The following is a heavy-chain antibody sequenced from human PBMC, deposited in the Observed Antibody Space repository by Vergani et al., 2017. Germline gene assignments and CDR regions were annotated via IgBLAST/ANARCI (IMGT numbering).Heavy chain of an antibody. CDR1: GFTFSSYD. J-gene: IGHJ2*01. V-gene: IGHV3-13*01. Sequence: EVQLVESGGGLVQPGGSLRLSCAASGFTFSSYDMHWVRQATGKGLEWVSAIGTAGDTYYPGSVKGRFTISRENAKNSLYLQMNSLRTGDTAVYYCARAPQYCSSTSCTHPGYWYIYLWGRGTLVTVSS. CDR2: IGTAGDT. CDR3: ARAPQYCSSTSCTHPGYWYIYL. D-gene: IGHD2-2*01.